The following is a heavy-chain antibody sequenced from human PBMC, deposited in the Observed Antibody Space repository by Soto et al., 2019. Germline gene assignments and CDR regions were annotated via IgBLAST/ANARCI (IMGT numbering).Heavy chain of an antibody. Sequence: ASVKVSCKASGGPFSSYAISWVRQAPGQGLEWMGGIIPIFGIANYAQKFQGRVTITADKSTSTAYMELSSLRSEDTAVYYCARDRPEPDSSGYYWFDPWGQGTLVTVSS. CDR2: IIPIFGIA. J-gene: IGHJ5*02. CDR3: ARDRPEPDSSGYYWFDP. V-gene: IGHV1-69*10. CDR1: GGPFSSYA. D-gene: IGHD3-22*01.